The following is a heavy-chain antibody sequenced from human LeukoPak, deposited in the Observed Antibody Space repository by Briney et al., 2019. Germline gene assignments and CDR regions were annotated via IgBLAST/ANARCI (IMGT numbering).Heavy chain of an antibody. CDR2: IKGDGNT. V-gene: IGHV3-74*01. D-gene: IGHD3-22*01. CDR3: ARAPSEIGGYYPEYFRH. Sequence: GGSLRLSCAASGFTFSSYWMHWVRQAPGKGLVWVSRIKGDGNTNYADSVKGQFTISRDNAKNTVSLQMNSLRAEDTGVYYCARAPSEIGGYYPEYFRHWGQGTLVTVSS. CDR1: GFTFSSYW. J-gene: IGHJ1*01.